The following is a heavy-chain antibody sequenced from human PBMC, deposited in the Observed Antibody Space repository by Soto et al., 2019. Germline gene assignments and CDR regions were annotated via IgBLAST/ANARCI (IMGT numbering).Heavy chain of an antibody. Sequence: PGGSLILSCAASGFTFSTYAMSWVRQAPGKGLEWVSAISGSGASAYSLDSVKGRFTISRDNSKNTLYLQMNSLRAEDTAVYYCAKTQSSGWDVDYFDYWGQGTLVTVSS. CDR2: ISGSGASA. CDR3: AKTQSSGWDVDYFDY. J-gene: IGHJ4*02. D-gene: IGHD6-19*01. CDR1: GFTFSTYA. V-gene: IGHV3-23*01.